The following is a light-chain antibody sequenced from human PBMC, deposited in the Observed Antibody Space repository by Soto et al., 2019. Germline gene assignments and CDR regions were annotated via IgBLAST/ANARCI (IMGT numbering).Light chain of an antibody. CDR1: SSNVGINT. Sequence: QSVLTQPPSTSATPGQRVTISCSGSSSNVGINTVSWYQQVPGTAPRLLIHTNDQRPSGVPGRFSGSKSGTSASLAIGGLQSEDEADYYCAAWDDSLSGLVFGGGTKVTVL. CDR3: AAWDDSLSGLV. J-gene: IGLJ3*02. V-gene: IGLV1-44*01. CDR2: TND.